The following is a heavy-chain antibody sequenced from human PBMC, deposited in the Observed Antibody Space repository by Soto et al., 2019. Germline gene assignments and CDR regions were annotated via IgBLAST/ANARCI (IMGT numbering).Heavy chain of an antibody. J-gene: IGHJ6*02. Sequence: QVQLVQSGAEVKKPGSSVKVSCKASGGTFSSYAISWVRQAPGQGLEWMGGIIPFFSTTNYAQKFQGRVTITADESTSTAYMELSSLRSEATAVYYCASQRYTGDYYYYGMDVWGQGTTVTVSS. V-gene: IGHV1-69*12. CDR1: GGTFSSYA. D-gene: IGHD1-1*01. CDR3: ASQRYTGDYYYYGMDV. CDR2: IIPFFSTT.